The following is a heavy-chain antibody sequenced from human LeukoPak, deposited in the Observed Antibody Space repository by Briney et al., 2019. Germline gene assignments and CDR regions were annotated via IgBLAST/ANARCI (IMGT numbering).Heavy chain of an antibody. CDR2: IKSKTAGGTT. J-gene: IGHJ4*02. D-gene: IGHD4-17*01. V-gene: IGHV3-15*01. CDR3: TTEMYGDYDFNL. Sequence: GGSLRLSCAASGFTFSDAWMYWVRQVPGKGLEWVGRIKSKTAGGTTDFAAPVKDRFTIPRDDPKTTQYLQMNSRKTEDTAVYYCTTEMYGDYDFNLWSQGTMVTVSS. CDR1: GFTFSDAW.